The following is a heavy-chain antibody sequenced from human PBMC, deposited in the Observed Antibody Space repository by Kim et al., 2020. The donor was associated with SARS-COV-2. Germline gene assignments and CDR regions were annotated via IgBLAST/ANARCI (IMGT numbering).Heavy chain of an antibody. CDR1: GYTFTSYG. CDR3: ARDLRGDYYDSSGYYYDAFDI. Sequence: ASVKVSCKASGYTFTSYGISWVRQPPGQGLEWMGWISSYNGNTNYAQKLQGRVTMTTDTSTSTADMELRSLRSDHTHVHYCARDLRGDYYDSSGYYYDAFDISGPGTMVTVSS. CDR2: ISSYNGNT. D-gene: IGHD3-22*01. J-gene: IGHJ3*02. V-gene: IGHV1-18*01.